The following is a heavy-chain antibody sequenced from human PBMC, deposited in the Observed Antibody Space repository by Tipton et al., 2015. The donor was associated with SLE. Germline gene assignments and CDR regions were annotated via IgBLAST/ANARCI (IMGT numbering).Heavy chain of an antibody. V-gene: IGHV4-30-4*01. J-gene: IGHJ6*02. CDR1: GGSISGGDYY. Sequence: TLSLTCTVSGGSISGGDYYWSWIRQPPGKGLEWIGYIYYSGSTYYNPSLKSRVTISVDTSKNQFSLKLSSVTAADTAVYYCARDEKVGASTIYYYGMDVWGQGTTVTVSS. CDR3: ARDEKVGASTIYYYGMDV. CDR2: IYYSGST. D-gene: IGHD1-26*01.